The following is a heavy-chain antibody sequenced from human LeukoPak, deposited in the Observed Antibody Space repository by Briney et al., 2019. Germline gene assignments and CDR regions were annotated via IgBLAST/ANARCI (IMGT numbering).Heavy chain of an antibody. V-gene: IGHV4-4*07. J-gene: IGHJ4*02. CDR3: GRQGYPASHLFLAY. D-gene: IGHD5-18*01. Sequence: SETLSLTCTVSNASVNSYFWGWVRQPAGKGLEWLGRIYTSGTTYYNPSLKSRLTLSIETSKSQFSLTLRSATAVDTAVYFCGRQGYPASHLFLAYWSQETLVTVPS. CDR2: IYTSGTT. CDR1: NASVNSYF.